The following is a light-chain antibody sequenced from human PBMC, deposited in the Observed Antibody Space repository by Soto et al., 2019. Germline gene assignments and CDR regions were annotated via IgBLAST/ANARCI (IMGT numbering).Light chain of an antibody. Sequence: QSVLTQPPSASGSPGQSVTISCTGTSSDVGGYNYVSWYQQHPGKAPKLMIYEVSKRPSGVPHRFSGSKSGNTASLTVSGLQAEDEADYYCSSYAGSNNVVVFGGGTKLTVL. CDR1: SSDVGGYNY. V-gene: IGLV2-8*01. J-gene: IGLJ2*01. CDR2: EVS. CDR3: SSYAGSNNVVV.